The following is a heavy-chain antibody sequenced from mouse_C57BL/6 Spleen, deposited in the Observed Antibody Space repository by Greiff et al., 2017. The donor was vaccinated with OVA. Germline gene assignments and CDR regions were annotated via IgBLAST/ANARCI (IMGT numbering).Heavy chain of an antibody. V-gene: IGHV1-61*01. CDR3: ARGVVTTPYYFDY. CDR2: IYPSDSET. CDR1: GYTFTSYW. Sequence: QVQLQQPGAELVRPGSSVKLSCKASGYTFTSYWMDWVQQRPGQGLEWIGNIYPSDSETHYNQKFKDKATLTVDKSSSTAYMQLSSLTSEDSAVYDCARGVVTTPYYFDYWGQGTTLTVSS. J-gene: IGHJ2*01. D-gene: IGHD2-2*01.